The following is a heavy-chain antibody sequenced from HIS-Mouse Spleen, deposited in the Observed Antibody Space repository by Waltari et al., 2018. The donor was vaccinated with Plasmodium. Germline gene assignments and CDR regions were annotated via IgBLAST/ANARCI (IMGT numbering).Heavy chain of an antibody. CDR2: INHSGST. V-gene: IGHV4-34*01. CDR1: GGSFRGYY. Sequence: QVQLQQWGAGLLKPSEPLSLTCAVYGGSFRGYYWRWFRQPPGKGLEWIGEINHSGSTNYNPSLKSRVTISVDTSKNQFSLKLSSVTAADTAVYYCARVTSSGVYWYFDLWGRGTLVTVSS. J-gene: IGHJ2*01. CDR3: ARVTSSGVYWYFDL. D-gene: IGHD3-3*01.